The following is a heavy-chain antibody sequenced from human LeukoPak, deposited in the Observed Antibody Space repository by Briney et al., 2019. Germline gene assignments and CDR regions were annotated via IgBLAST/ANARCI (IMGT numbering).Heavy chain of an antibody. Sequence: SETLSLTCTVSGGSISGYYRSWIREPPGKGLEWSGYIYYSGSTNYNPSLKSRVTISVDTSKNQFSLKLSSVTAADTAVYYCARGADPNYYYGMDVWGQGTTVTVSS. J-gene: IGHJ6*02. V-gene: IGHV4-59*01. CDR3: ARGADPNYYYGMDV. CDR1: GGSISGYY. CDR2: IYYSGST.